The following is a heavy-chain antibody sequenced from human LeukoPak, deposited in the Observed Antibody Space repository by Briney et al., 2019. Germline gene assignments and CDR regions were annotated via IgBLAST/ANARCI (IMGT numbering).Heavy chain of an antibody. CDR2: MNPNSGNT. J-gene: IGHJ4*02. CDR3: ARPAGTSLGFDY. Sequence: ASVKVSCKAAGYTFTSYDINWVRQATGQGLEWMGWMNPNSGNTGYAQKFQGRVTMTRNTSISTAYMGLSSLRSEDTAVYYCARPAGTSLGFDYWGQGTLVTVSS. CDR1: GYTFTSYD. D-gene: IGHD1/OR15-1a*01. V-gene: IGHV1-8*01.